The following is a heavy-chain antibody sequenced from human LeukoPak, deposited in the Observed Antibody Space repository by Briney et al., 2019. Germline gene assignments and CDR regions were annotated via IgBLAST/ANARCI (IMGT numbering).Heavy chain of an antibody. V-gene: IGHV3-49*04. J-gene: IGHJ4*02. CDR3: TRGESEGY. Sequence: PGGSMRLSCAASGFTFSSYSMNWVRQAPGKGLEWVGFIRSKAYGGTTEYAASVKGRFTISRDDSKSIAYLQMNSLKTEDTAVYYCTRGESEGYWGQGTLVTVSS. D-gene: IGHD3-10*01. CDR1: GFTFSSYS. CDR2: IRSKAYGGTT.